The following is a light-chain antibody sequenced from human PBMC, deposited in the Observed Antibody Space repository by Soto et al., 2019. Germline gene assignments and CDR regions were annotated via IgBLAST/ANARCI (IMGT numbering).Light chain of an antibody. Sequence: EIVLTQSPATLSLSPGERATLSCRASQSVSSYLAWYQQKPGQAPRLLIYDASNRATGIPARFSGSGSGTDFPLTIRRLEPEDFAVYYCQQRSNWPPWTFGQGTKVEIK. CDR1: QSVSSY. CDR3: QQRSNWPPWT. V-gene: IGKV3-11*01. CDR2: DAS. J-gene: IGKJ1*01.